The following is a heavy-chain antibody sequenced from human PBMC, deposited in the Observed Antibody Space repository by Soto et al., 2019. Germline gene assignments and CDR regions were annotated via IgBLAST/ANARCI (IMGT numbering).Heavy chain of an antibody. Sequence: EVQLVESGGGLVQPGRSLRLSCAASGFTFGDYAMHWVRQAPGKGLEWVSGISWNSASIAYADSVKGRFTISGDNAKNSLYLLMNSLRAEDTGLYYCAKDLLHSGGWYDYSNWGQGTLVTVSS. CDR3: AKDLLHSGGWYDYSN. CDR1: GFTFGDYA. V-gene: IGHV3-9*01. D-gene: IGHD6-19*01. J-gene: IGHJ4*02. CDR2: ISWNSASI.